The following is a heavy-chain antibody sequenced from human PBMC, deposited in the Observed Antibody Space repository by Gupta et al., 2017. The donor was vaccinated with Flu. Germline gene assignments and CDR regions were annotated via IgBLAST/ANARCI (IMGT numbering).Heavy chain of an antibody. D-gene: IGHD5-12*01. V-gene: IGHV3-21*01. CDR3: ARAVSDGYSGYDLGFDS. J-gene: IGHJ4*02. CDR2: IWSDSSYI. Sequence: RQPPGKGQKLVSFIWSDSSYIYYADSQKGRFTISRNNAKNSLYLQMNSLSVEDKAVYYCARAVSDGYSGYDLGFDSWGQGTLATVSS.